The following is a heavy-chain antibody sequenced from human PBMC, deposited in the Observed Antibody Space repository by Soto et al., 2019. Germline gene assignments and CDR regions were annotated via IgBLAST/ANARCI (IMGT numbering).Heavy chain of an antibody. J-gene: IGHJ5*02. V-gene: IGHV4-4*07. D-gene: IGHD3-3*01. CDR2: VYSSGGT. Sequence: LSLTCTVSGGSMSSYYLTWIRQPAGKGLEWIGRVYSSGGTHYNPSLKSRVTISLDTSKNQFSLRLLSVTDADTAVYYCARGQRFSDWFDPWGQGTLVTVSS. CDR3: ARGQRFSDWFDP. CDR1: GGSMSSYY.